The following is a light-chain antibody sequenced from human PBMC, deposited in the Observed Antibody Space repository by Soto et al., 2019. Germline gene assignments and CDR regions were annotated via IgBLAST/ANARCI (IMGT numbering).Light chain of an antibody. CDR3: SSFTTSNTLV. CDR2: EVS. V-gene: IGLV2-14*01. CDR1: SSDVGGYDY. J-gene: IGLJ1*01. Sequence: QSVLTQPASVSGSPGQSITISCTGTSSDVGGYDYVSWYQHHPGKAPKLTIYEVSNRPSGVSNRFSGSKSGNTASLTISGLQAEDEADYYCSSFTTSNTLVFGTGTKVTVL.